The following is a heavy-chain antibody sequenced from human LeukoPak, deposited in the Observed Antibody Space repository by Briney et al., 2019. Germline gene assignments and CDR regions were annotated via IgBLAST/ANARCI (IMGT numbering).Heavy chain of an antibody. CDR2: MNPNSGNT. CDR1: GYTFTSYY. CDR3: ARGGLPWYYYYMDV. J-gene: IGHJ6*03. V-gene: IGHV1-8*02. Sequence: ASVKVSCKASGYTFTSYYMHWVRQATGQGLEWMGWMNPNSGNTNYAQKFQGRVTMTRNTSISTAYMELSSLRSEDTAVYYCARGGLPWYYYYMDVWGKGTTVTTSS.